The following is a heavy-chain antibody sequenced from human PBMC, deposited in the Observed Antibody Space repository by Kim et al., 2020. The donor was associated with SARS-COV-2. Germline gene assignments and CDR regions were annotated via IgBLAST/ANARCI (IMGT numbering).Heavy chain of an antibody. CDR2: INVGYGNT. Sequence: ASVKVSCKASGYTFTSYAMHWVRQAPGQGLEWMGWINVGYGNTRYLQKFQGRVTITRDTSASTAYMELSGLRSEDTAVYFCARDGTTRNGGYYFEYWGQG. D-gene: IGHD1-1*01. V-gene: IGHV1-3*01. CDR1: GYTFTSYA. CDR3: ARDGTTRNGGYYFEY. J-gene: IGHJ4*02.